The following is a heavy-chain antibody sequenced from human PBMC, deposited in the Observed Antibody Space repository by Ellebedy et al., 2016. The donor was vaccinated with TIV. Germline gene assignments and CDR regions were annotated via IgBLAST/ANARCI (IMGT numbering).Heavy chain of an antibody. D-gene: IGHD3-3*01. CDR2: ISSSSAPR. CDR3: VGFGVFNL. J-gene: IGHJ5*02. CDR1: GFTFSSYS. V-gene: IGHV3-48*01. Sequence: PGGSLRLSCAASGFTFSSYSMNWVRQAPGKGLEWVSYISSSSAPRHYADPVKGRFTISRDNAKNSLYLQMNSLRVDDSAVYYCVGFGVFNLWGQGAPVTVSS.